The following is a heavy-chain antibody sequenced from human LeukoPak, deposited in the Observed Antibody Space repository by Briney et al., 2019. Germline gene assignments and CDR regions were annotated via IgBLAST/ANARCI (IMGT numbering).Heavy chain of an antibody. CDR2: IYSGGST. CDR1: GFTVSSNY. V-gene: IGHV3-53*01. D-gene: IGHD1-26*01. Sequence: GGSLRLSCAASGFTVSSNYMSWVRQAPGKGLEWVSVIYSGGSTYYADSVKGRFTISRDNSKNTLYLQMNSLRAEDMAVYYCARIEWERLGRAFDIWGQGTMVTVSS. J-gene: IGHJ3*02. CDR3: ARIEWERLGRAFDI.